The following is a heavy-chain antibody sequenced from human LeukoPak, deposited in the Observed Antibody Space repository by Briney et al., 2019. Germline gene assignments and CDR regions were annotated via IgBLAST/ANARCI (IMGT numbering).Heavy chain of an antibody. J-gene: IGHJ4*02. Sequence: ASVKVSCKVSGYTLTELSMHWVRQAPGKGLEWMGGFDPEDGETIYAQKFQGRVTMTEDTSTDTAYMELSSLRSEDTAVYYCATDFASTSYDSRPLFDYWGQGTLVTVSS. CDR2: FDPEDGET. D-gene: IGHD3-22*01. CDR3: ATDFASTSYDSRPLFDY. CDR1: GYTLTELS. V-gene: IGHV1-24*01.